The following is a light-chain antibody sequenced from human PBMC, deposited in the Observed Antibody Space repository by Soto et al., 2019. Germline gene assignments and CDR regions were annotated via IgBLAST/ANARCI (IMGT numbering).Light chain of an antibody. V-gene: IGKV3-11*02. CDR3: QQRSTWLYT. CDR1: QDVSIF. CDR2: DAS. J-gene: IGKJ2*01. Sequence: EILLAQSPATLSLSPGERATLSCKASQDVSIFLAWYQQKPGQAPRLLIHDASNRATGVPVRFSGSGSGRDFTLTITSLEPEDFVVYYCQQRSTWLYTFGQGTKLEV.